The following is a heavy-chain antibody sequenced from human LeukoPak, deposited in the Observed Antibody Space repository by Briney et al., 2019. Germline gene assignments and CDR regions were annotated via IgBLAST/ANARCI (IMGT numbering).Heavy chain of an antibody. J-gene: IGHJ4*02. CDR3: ARGGTWKHPFY. CDR1: GFTFSSYW. D-gene: IGHD5-18*01. Sequence: GGSLRLSCAASGFTFSSYWMHWVRQAPGKGLVWVSRINSDGSSTSYADSVKGRFTISRDNAKNTLYLQMNSLRAEDTAVYYCARGGTWKHPFYWGQGTLVAVSS. CDR2: INSDGSST. V-gene: IGHV3-74*01.